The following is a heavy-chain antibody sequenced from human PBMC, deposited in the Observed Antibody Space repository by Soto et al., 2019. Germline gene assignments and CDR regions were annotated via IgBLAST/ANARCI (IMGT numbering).Heavy chain of an antibody. J-gene: IGHJ6*02. V-gene: IGHV4-4*07. CDR3: ARADYEILTGSYAMDV. D-gene: IGHD3-9*01. CDR2: VSTSGAT. CDR1: DDFISSYY. Sequence: SETLSLTCTVSDDFISSYYWNWIRQPAGKGLEWIGRVSTSGATNYNPSLESRVTMSVDTSKKQFSLKLTSVIAADPAVYFCARADYEILTGSYAMDVWGQGTTDTVS.